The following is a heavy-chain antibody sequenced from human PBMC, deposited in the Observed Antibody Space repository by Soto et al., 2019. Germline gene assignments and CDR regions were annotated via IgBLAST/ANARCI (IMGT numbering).Heavy chain of an antibody. CDR1: GFTFGDYA. CDR3: TSWGQHDYVWGSYRFDY. Sequence: GGSLRLSCTASGFTFGDYAMSWFRQAPGKGLEWVGFIRSKAYGGTTEYAASVKGRFTISRDDSKSIAYLQMNSLKTEDTAVYYCTSWGQHDYVWGSYRFDYWGQGTLVTVSS. J-gene: IGHJ4*02. V-gene: IGHV3-49*03. D-gene: IGHD3-16*02. CDR2: IRSKAYGGTT.